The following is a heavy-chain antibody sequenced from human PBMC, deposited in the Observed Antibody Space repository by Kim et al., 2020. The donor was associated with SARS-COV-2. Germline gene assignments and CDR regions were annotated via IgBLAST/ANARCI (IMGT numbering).Heavy chain of an antibody. CDR1: GFTVSSNY. CDR3: ASRDVLRYFDWLPPFDY. Sequence: GGSLRLSCAASGFTVSSNYMSWVRQAPGKGLEWLSVIYSGGSTYYADSVKGRFTISRDNSKNTLYLQMNSLRAEDTAVYYCASRDVLRYFDWLPPFDYWG. D-gene: IGHD3-9*01. V-gene: IGHV3-66*01. CDR2: IYSGGST. J-gene: IGHJ4*01.